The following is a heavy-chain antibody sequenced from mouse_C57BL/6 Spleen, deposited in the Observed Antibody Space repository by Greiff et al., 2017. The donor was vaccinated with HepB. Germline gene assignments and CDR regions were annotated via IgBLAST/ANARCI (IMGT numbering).Heavy chain of an antibody. CDR3: AKIYYDYDDAMDY. V-gene: IGHV1-22*01. CDR1: GYTFTDYN. D-gene: IGHD2-4*01. Sequence: VQLQQPGAELVKPGASVKMSCKASGYTFTDYNMHWVKQSHGKSLEWIGYINPNNGGTSYNQKFKGKATLTVNKSSSTAYMELRSLTSEDSAVYYCAKIYYDYDDAMDYWGQGTSVTVSS. J-gene: IGHJ4*01. CDR2: INPNNGGT.